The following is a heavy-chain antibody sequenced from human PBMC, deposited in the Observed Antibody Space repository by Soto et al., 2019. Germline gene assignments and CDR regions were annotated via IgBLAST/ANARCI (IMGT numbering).Heavy chain of an antibody. CDR1: GFSLGTSGEG. Sequence: QITLRESGPTLVKPTQTLTLTCTFSGFSLGTSGEGVGWIRQPPRKALEWLATLYWDGDKRYSPSLRSRLTISKDTSESQVVLTMTNMDAADTATYFCAHRKRTITVATDLDYWCLGSLVTVSS. D-gene: IGHD2-21*02. CDR3: AHRKRTITVATDLDY. J-gene: IGHJ4*02. V-gene: IGHV2-5*02. CDR2: LYWDGDK.